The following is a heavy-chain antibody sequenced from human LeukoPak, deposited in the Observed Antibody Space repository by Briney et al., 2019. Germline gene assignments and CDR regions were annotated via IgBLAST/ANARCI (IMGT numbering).Heavy chain of an antibody. CDR2: IYTSGST. D-gene: IGHD3-22*01. CDR1: GGSISSYY. J-gene: IGHJ3*02. Sequence: SETLSLTCTVSGGSISSYYWSWIRQPAGKGLEWIGRIYTSGSTNYNPSLKSRVTMSVDTSKNQFSLKLSSVTAADTAVYYCARGRWYYDSSGYEDAFDIWSQGTMVTVSS. CDR3: ARGRWYYDSSGYEDAFDI. V-gene: IGHV4-4*07.